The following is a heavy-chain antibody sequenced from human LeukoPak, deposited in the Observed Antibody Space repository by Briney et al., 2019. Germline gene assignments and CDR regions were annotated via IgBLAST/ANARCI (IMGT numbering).Heavy chain of an antibody. CDR3: AREEGYYDSSGYRDDAFDI. CDR2: IIPIFCTA. Sequence: ASVKVSCKASGGTFSSYAISWVRQAPGQGLEWMGVIIPIFCTANYAQKSQGRGRITADKSTSTAYMELSSLRSEDKAVYYCAREEGYYDSSGYRDDAFDIWGQGTMVTVSS. V-gene: IGHV1-69*06. J-gene: IGHJ3*02. D-gene: IGHD3-22*01. CDR1: GGTFSSYA.